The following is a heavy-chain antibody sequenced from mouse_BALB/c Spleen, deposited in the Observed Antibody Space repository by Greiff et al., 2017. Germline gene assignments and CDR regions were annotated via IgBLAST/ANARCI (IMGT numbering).Heavy chain of an antibody. D-gene: IGHD1-2*01. CDR2: IDPANGNT. V-gene: IGHV14-3*02. CDR3: ARSPITTAFAY. J-gene: IGHJ3*01. CDR1: GFNIKDTY. Sequence: EVKLQQSGAELVKPGASVKLSCTASGFNIKDTYMHWVKQRPEQGLEWIGRIDPANGNTKYDPKFQGKATITADTSSNTAYLQLSSLTSEDTAVYYCARSPITTAFAYWGQGTLVTVSA.